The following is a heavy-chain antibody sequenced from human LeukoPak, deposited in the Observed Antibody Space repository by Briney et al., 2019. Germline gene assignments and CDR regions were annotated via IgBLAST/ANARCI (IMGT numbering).Heavy chain of an antibody. CDR3: AKDPYYYDTSGYNGDY. CDR1: GFTFSYYA. CDR2: ISSNGGGT. D-gene: IGHD3-22*01. V-gene: IGHV3-64*04. Sequence: GGSLRLSCSASGFTFSYYAMHWVRQAPGKGLEYVSAISSNGGGTYYADSVKGRFTISRDNSKNTLFLQMNSLRAEDTAVYYCAKDPYYYDTSGYNGDYWGQGTLVTVSS. J-gene: IGHJ4*02.